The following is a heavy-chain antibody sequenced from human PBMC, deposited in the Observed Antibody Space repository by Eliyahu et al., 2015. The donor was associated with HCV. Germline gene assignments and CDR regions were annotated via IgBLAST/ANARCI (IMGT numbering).Heavy chain of an antibody. Sequence: EVQLVESGGHLVQPGGSLRLSCAASGFSFSTYWMHWVRQIPGKGLMWVARLDPDGRTTNYADSVKGRFTVSRDNAKNTLYLQMNSLRAEDSAVYHCVRPRWDVSVWSYTLDFWGLGSLVTVSS. CDR3: VRPRWDVSVWSYTLDF. CDR1: GFSFSTYW. CDR2: LDPDGRTT. D-gene: IGHD6-19*01. V-gene: IGHV3-74*01. J-gene: IGHJ4*02.